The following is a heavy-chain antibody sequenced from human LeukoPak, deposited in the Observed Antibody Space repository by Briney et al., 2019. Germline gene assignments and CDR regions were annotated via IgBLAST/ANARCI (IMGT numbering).Heavy chain of an antibody. CDR1: GFSLSTSGVG. Sequence: SGPTLVKPTQTLTLTCTFSGFSLSTSGVGVGWIRQPPGKALEWLALIYWDDDKRYSPSLKSRLTITKDTFKNQVVLTMTNMDPVDTATYYCAHRGGYYDSSGYYDIFVYWGQGTLVTVSS. V-gene: IGHV2-5*02. J-gene: IGHJ4*02. CDR2: IYWDDDK. D-gene: IGHD3-22*01. CDR3: AHRGGYYDSSGYYDIFVY.